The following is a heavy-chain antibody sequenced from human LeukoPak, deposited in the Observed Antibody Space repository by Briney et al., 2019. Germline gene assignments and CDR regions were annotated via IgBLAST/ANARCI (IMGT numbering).Heavy chain of an antibody. Sequence: PGGSLRLSCAASGFTFSSYGMHWVRQAPGKGLEWVAFIRYDGSNKYYADSVKGRFTISRDSSKNTLYLQMNSLRAEDTAVYYCAKDIRVVTAKDFENYYYYYMDVWGKGTTVTVSS. CDR2: IRYDGSNK. J-gene: IGHJ6*03. CDR1: GFTFSSYG. V-gene: IGHV3-30*02. CDR3: AKDIRVVTAKDFENYYYYYMDV. D-gene: IGHD5-18*01.